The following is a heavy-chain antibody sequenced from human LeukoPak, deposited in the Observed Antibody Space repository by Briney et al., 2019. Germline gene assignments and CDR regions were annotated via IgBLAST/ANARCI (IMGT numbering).Heavy chain of an antibody. CDR1: GFTFSRYE. D-gene: IGHD2-21*02. CDR3: AREVVVTATNYWYFDL. V-gene: IGHV3-48*03. J-gene: IGHJ2*01. CDR2: ISSSGSTI. Sequence: QPGGSLRLSCAASGFTFSRYEMNWVRQAPGKGLEWVSYISSSGSTIYYADSVKGRFTISRDNAKNSLYLQMNSLRAEDTAVYYCAREVVVTATNYWYFDLWGRGTLVTVSS.